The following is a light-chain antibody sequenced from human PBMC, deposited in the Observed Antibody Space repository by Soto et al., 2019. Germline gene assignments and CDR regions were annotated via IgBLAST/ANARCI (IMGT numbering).Light chain of an antibody. Sequence: QSALTQPRSVSGSPGQSVTISCTGTSSDVGLYDYVSWYQQHPGKAPKLIISDVTKRPSGVPDRFSGSKSGNTAFLTISGLQSEDDADYYCSSYAGTYTYVFGSGTKLTVL. CDR2: DVT. V-gene: IGLV2-11*01. CDR1: SSDVGLYDY. CDR3: SSYAGTYTYV. J-gene: IGLJ1*01.